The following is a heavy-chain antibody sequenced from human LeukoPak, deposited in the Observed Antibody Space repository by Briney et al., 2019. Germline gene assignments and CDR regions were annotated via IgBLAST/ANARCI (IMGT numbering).Heavy chain of an antibody. CDR2: IYYTGST. D-gene: IGHD1-1*01. Sequence: PSETLSLTCTVSGGSISSYYWSWIRQPPGKGLEWIGYIYYTGSTNYNPSLKSRVTISVDTSRKQSSLKLSSVTAADTAVYYCARDRGVNWNDAGGTFDYWGQGTLVTVSS. CDR1: GGSISSYY. V-gene: IGHV4-59*12. CDR3: ARDRGVNWNDAGGTFDY. J-gene: IGHJ4*02.